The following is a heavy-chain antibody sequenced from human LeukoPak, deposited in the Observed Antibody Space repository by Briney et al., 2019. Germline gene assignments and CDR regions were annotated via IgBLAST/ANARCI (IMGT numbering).Heavy chain of an antibody. CDR3: AKAKFSSPYYFDY. CDR2: ISGSGGST. J-gene: IGHJ4*02. Sequence: PGGSLRLSCAASGFTFSSYAMSWVRQAPGKGLEWVSAISGSGGSTYYADSVKGRFTISRDDSKNTLYLQMNSLRAKDTAVYYCAKAKFSSPYYFDYWGQGTLVTVSS. V-gene: IGHV3-23*01. D-gene: IGHD6-13*01. CDR1: GFTFSSYA.